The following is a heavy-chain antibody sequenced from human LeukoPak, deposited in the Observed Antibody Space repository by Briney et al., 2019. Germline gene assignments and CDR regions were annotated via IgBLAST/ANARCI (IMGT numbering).Heavy chain of an antibody. CDR1: GFTVSSNY. CDR3: ASAKGSSSWYHS. CDR2: IYSGGST. J-gene: IGHJ4*02. Sequence: GGSLRLSCAASGFTVSSNYMSWVRQAPGKGLEWVSVIYSGGSTYYADSVKGRFTISRDNSKNTLYLQMNSLRAEDTAVYYCASAKGSSSWYHSRGQGTLVTVSS. V-gene: IGHV3-66*01. D-gene: IGHD6-13*01.